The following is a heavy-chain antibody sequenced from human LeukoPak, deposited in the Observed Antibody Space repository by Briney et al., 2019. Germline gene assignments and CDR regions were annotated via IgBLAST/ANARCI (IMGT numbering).Heavy chain of an antibody. Sequence: GGSLRLSCVASGFTFSTYWMNWVRQAPGKGLERVGTISPDGSDKYYVDSVKGRFTISRDNAKTSLYLQINSLRADDTALYFCARGIVVFVGASDHFDYWGQGTLITVSS. CDR2: ISPDGSDK. CDR3: ARGIVVFVGASDHFDY. J-gene: IGHJ4*02. D-gene: IGHD2-15*01. V-gene: IGHV3-7*01. CDR1: GFTFSTYW.